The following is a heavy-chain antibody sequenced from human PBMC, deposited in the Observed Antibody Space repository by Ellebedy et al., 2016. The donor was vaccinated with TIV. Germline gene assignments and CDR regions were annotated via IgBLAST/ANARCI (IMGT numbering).Heavy chain of an antibody. CDR1: GYVLSAYG. J-gene: IGHJ3*01. Sequence: PGGSLRLSCATSGYVLSAYGMHWVRQAPGKGLEWVAVFYSDGTTKYYAASVKGRFIISRDTSKNTLYLHMNSLRAEDTAIYFCARESAPFGFDVWGPGTMVTVSA. CDR3: ARESAPFGFDV. CDR2: FYSDGTTK. V-gene: IGHV3-30*12. D-gene: IGHD3-16*01.